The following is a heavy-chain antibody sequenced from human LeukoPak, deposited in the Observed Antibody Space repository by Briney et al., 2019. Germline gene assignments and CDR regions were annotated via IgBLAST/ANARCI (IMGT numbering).Heavy chain of an antibody. CDR2: IYHSGST. Sequence: SETLSLTCSVSGGSISSGMYYWGWIRQPPRKGLEWIGSIYHSGSTFYNSSLKGRVTISVDTTRNQFSLNLNPVTAADTAVYYCARGRNTPKRRVGAAHNWFDPWGQGTLVTVSS. CDR1: GGSISSGMYY. CDR3: ARGRNTPKRRVGAAHNWFDP. J-gene: IGHJ5*02. D-gene: IGHD1-26*01. V-gene: IGHV4-39*01.